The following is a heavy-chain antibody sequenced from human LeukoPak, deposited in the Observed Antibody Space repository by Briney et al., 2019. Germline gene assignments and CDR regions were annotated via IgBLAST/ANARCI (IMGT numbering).Heavy chain of an antibody. CDR1: GGTFSSYA. D-gene: IGHD5-18*01. V-gene: IGHV1-69*04. Sequence: ASVKVSCKASGGTFSSYAISWVRQAPGQGLEWMGRIIPIFGIANYAQKFQGRVTITADKSTSTAYMELSSLRSEDTAVYYCARDSGLDTAMVLNWFDPWGQGTLVTVSS. CDR3: ARDSGLDTAMVLNWFDP. J-gene: IGHJ5*02. CDR2: IIPIFGIA.